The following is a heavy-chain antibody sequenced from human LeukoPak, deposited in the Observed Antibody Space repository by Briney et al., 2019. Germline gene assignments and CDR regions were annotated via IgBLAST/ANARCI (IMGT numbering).Heavy chain of an antibody. Sequence: ASVKVSCKASGYTFTSYYMHWVRRAPGQGLERMGIINPSGGSTSYAQKFQGRVTMTRDTSTSTVYMELSSLRSEDTAVYYCARETEDDSSGYYYLSLWGQGTLVTVSS. J-gene: IGHJ4*02. CDR1: GYTFTSYY. D-gene: IGHD3-22*01. CDR3: ARETEDDSSGYYYLSL. CDR2: INPSGGST. V-gene: IGHV1-46*01.